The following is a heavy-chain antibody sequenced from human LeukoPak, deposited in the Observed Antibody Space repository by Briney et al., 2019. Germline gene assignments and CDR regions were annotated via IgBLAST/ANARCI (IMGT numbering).Heavy chain of an antibody. Sequence: HPRGSLRLSCAASGFTVSSNYMIWVRQAPGKGLEWVSVIYSGGSTYYADSGKGRVTIARDNFKNTLYLQMNSLRAEDTAVYYCARAGGSEAFDIWGQGTMVTVSS. V-gene: IGHV3-53*01. J-gene: IGHJ3*02. D-gene: IGHD3-16*01. CDR1: GFTVSSNY. CDR3: ARAGGSEAFDI. CDR2: IYSGGST.